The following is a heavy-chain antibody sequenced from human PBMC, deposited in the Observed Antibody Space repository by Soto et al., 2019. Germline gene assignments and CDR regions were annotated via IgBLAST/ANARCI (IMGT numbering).Heavy chain of an antibody. V-gene: IGHV3-48*02. CDR3: VRGGGYSHGYFYYGLDA. J-gene: IGHJ6*02. D-gene: IGHD5-18*01. CDR1: GFTFNSYG. Sequence: SLRLSCFASGFTFNSYGMNWVRQAPGKGLEWVSYISSGSSVMYYADSLKGRFTISRDNSKNLLFLQMNSLRDEDTAVYYCVRGGGYSHGYFYYGLDAWGQGTTVTVSS. CDR2: ISSGSSVM.